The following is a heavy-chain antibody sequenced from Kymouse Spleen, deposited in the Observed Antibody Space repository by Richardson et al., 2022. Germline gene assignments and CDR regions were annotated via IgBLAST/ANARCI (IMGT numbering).Heavy chain of an antibody. V-gene: IGHV4-39*01. D-gene: IGHD3-9*01. CDR2: IYYSGST. J-gene: IGHJ6*02. CDR3: ASLYYDILTGDYYGMDV. CDR1: GGSISSSSYY. Sequence: QLQLQESGPGLVKPSETLSLTCTVSGGSISSSSYYWGWIRQPPGKGLEWIGSIYYSGSTYYNPSLKSRVTISVDTSKNQFSLKLSSVTAADTAVYYCASLYYDILTGDYYGMDVWGQGTTVTVSS.